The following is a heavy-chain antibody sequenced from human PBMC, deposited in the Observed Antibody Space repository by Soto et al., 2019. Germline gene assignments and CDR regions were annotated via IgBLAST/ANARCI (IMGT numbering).Heavy chain of an antibody. CDR3: ARLRGMVRGTQQPD. D-gene: IGHD3-10*01. CDR1: GGSFSGYY. V-gene: IGHV4-34*01. Sequence: SETLSLTCAVYGGSFSGYYWSWIRQPPGKGLEWIGEINHSGSTNYNPSLKSRVTISVDTSKNQFSLKLSSVTAADTAVYYCARLRGMVRGTQQPDWGKGTLVTVSS. CDR2: INHSGST. J-gene: IGHJ4*02.